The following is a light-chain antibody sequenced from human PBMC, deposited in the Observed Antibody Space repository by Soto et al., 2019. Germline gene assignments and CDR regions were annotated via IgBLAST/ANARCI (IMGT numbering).Light chain of an antibody. CDR1: QSVSSS. Sequence: EIMMTQSPATLSVSPGERATLSCRATQSVSSSLAWYQQKPGQAPRLLIYGASTRATDIPSRFSGSGSGTEFTLTINSLQSEDFAVYYCQQYNNWWTFGQGTKVEIK. CDR3: QQYNNWWT. J-gene: IGKJ1*01. CDR2: GAS. V-gene: IGKV3-15*01.